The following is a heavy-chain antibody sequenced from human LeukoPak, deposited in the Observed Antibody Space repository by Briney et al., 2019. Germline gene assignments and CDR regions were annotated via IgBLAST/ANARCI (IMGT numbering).Heavy chain of an antibody. D-gene: IGHD2-2*01. CDR3: ARSSIGVVVPAATSDYWYFDL. V-gene: IGHV1-18*01. Sequence: GASVKVSCKASGYTFTSYGISWVRQAPGQGLEWMGWISAYNGNTNYAQKLQGRVTMTTDTSTSTAYMELRSLRSDDTAVYYCARSSIGVVVPAATSDYWYFDLWGRGTLVTVSS. J-gene: IGHJ2*01. CDR2: ISAYNGNT. CDR1: GYTFTSYG.